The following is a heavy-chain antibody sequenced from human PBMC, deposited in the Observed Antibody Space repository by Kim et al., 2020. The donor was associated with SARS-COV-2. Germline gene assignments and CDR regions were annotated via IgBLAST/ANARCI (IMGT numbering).Heavy chain of an antibody. V-gene: IGHV3-23*01. D-gene: IGHD2-15*01. Sequence: YTDSVKGRFTSARDDSQNTLYLQMNSLGVEDTAVYYCAKDDGLGGGSCFQAWGQGTLVAVSS. CDR3: AKDDGLGGGSCFQA. J-gene: IGHJ5*02.